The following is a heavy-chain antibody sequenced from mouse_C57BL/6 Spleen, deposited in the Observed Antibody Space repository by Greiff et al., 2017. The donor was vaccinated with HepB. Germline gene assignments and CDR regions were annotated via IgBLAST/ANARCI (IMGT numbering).Heavy chain of an antibody. J-gene: IGHJ2*01. V-gene: IGHV1-64*01. CDR3: ASYDYDEYYFDY. Sequence: VQLQESGAELVKPGASVKLSCKASGYTFTSYWMHWVKQRPGQGLEWIGMIHPNSGSTNYNEKFKSKATLTVDKSSSTAYMQLSSLTSEDSAVYSCASYDYDEYYFDYWGQGTTLTVSS. CDR2: IHPNSGST. CDR1: GYTFTSYW. D-gene: IGHD2-4*01.